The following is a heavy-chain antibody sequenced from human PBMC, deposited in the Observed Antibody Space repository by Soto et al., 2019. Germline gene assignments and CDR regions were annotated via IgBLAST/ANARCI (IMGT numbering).Heavy chain of an antibody. D-gene: IGHD3-9*01. J-gene: IGHJ6*02. CDR2: IGTAGDT. CDR1: GFTFSSYD. CDR3: ARGVVRITWDFDWSTVDPTYGMDV. Sequence: GGSLRLSCAASGFTFSSYDMHWVRQATGKGLEWVSAIGTAGDTYYPGSVKGRFTISRENAKNSLYLQMNSLRAEDTAVYYCARGVVRITWDFDWSTVDPTYGMDVWGQGTTVTVSS. V-gene: IGHV3-13*01.